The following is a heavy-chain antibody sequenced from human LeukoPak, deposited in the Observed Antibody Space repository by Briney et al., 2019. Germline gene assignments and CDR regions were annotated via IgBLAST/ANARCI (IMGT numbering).Heavy chain of an antibody. CDR1: GFTFSTYC. CDR3: ERGHWFDL. J-gene: IGHJ5*02. V-gene: IGHV3-7*03. Sequence: PGGSLRLSCVASGFTFSTYCMSWVRQAPGKGLEWVAYIKPDGSEKSYVDSVKGRFTISRDNAKNSLYLQMNSLRAEDTAVYSCERGHWFDLWGQGNLVTVS. CDR2: IKPDGSEK.